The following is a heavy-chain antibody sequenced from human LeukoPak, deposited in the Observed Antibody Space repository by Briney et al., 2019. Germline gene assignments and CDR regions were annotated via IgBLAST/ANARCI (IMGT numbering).Heavy chain of an antibody. CDR3: TTASGYDSPFDY. CDR1: GFTFSSYG. Sequence: PGRSLRLSCAASGFTFSSYGMHWVRQAPGKGLEWVAVIWYDGSNKYYADSVKGRFTISRDNSKNTLYLQMNSLKTEDTAVYYCTTASGYDSPFDYWGQGTLVTVSS. D-gene: IGHD5-12*01. J-gene: IGHJ4*02. CDR2: IWYDGSNK. V-gene: IGHV3-33*01.